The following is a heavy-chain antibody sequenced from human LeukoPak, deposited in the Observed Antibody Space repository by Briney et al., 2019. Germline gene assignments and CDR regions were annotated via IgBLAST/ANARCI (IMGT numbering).Heavy chain of an antibody. J-gene: IGHJ5*02. Sequence: GGSLRLSCAASGFTFSTFGMHWVRQAPGKGLEWVAFIQYDGNNQYYGDSVKGRFTISRDNSKNTLYLQMNSLRAEDTAVYYCAKDKRIAAGLGWFDPWGQGTLVTVSS. CDR1: GFTFSTFG. CDR3: AKDKRIAAGLGWFDP. V-gene: IGHV3-30*02. CDR2: IQYDGNNQ. D-gene: IGHD6-13*01.